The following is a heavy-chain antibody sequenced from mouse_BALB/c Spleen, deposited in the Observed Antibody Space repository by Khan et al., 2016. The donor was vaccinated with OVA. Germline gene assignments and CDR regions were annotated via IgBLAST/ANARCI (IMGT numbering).Heavy chain of an antibody. D-gene: IGHD2-1*01. CDR1: GYTFTSYW. V-gene: IGHV1-61*01. J-gene: IGHJ1*01. CDR3: ARGDGNSLYWYFDV. Sequence: QVQLQQSGAELVRPGASMKLSCKASGYTFTSYWMNWVKQRPGQGLEWIGMIDPSDSETHYNQMFKDKATLTVDKSSSTAYMQLSSLTSEDSAVYYCARGDGNSLYWYFDVWGAGTTVTVSS. CDR2: IDPSDSET.